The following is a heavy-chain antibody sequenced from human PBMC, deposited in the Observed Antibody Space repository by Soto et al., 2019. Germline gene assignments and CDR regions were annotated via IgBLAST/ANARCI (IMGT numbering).Heavy chain of an antibody. CDR3: ARDYGVGGCLDY. D-gene: IGHD2-21*02. J-gene: IGHJ4*02. CDR2: IWYDGSNK. V-gene: IGHV3-33*01. Sequence: QVQLVESGGGVVQPGRSLRLSCAASGFTFSNYGMQWVRQAPGKGLEWVAVIWYDGSNKYYADSVKGRFTISRDDSKNTLYLQMNSLRAEDTAVYYCARDYGVGGCLDYWGQGTLVTVSS. CDR1: GFTFSNYG.